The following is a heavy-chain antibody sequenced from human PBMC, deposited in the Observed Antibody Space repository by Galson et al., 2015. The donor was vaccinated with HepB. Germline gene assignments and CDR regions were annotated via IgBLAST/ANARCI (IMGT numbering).Heavy chain of an antibody. CDR3: AHIRDLDIANNWFDP. CDR1: GFSLSTSGVG. CDR2: IYWDDNK. Sequence: PALVKPTQTLTLTCTFSGFSLSTSGVGVGWIRQPPGKALEWLALIYWDDNKRYSPSLKSRLTITKDTSKNQVVLTMTNMDPVDTATYYCAHIRDLDIANNWFDPWGQGTLVTVSS. D-gene: IGHD5-12*01. J-gene: IGHJ5*02. V-gene: IGHV2-5*02.